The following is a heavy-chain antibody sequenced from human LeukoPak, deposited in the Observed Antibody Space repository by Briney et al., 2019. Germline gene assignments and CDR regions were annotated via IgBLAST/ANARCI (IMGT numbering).Heavy chain of an antibody. J-gene: IGHJ4*02. CDR2: ISGSGGST. Sequence: GGSLRLSCAASGFTFSNYAMSWVRQAPGKGLERVSTISGSGGSTYYSDSVKGRFTISRDNSKNTLYLQMNSLRAEDTAVYYCAKDLNDYGGNSGRFDYWGQGTLVTVSS. D-gene: IGHD4-23*01. V-gene: IGHV3-23*01. CDR3: AKDLNDYGGNSGRFDY. CDR1: GFTFSNYA.